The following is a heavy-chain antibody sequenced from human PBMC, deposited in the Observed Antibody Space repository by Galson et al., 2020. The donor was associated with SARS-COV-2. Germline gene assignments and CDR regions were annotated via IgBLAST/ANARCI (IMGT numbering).Heavy chain of an antibody. V-gene: IGHV4-59*01. CDR1: GGSISSYY. CDR3: ARVGEFMGFGELPVYNWFDP. Sequence: ASETLSLTCIVSGGSISSYYWSWIRQPPGKGLEWIGYLYYSGTTNYNPSLKSRVTISVDTSKNQLSLKLSSVTAADTAVYYCARVGEFMGFGELPVYNWFDPWGQGTLVTVSS. CDR2: LYYSGTT. D-gene: IGHD3-10*01. J-gene: IGHJ5*02.